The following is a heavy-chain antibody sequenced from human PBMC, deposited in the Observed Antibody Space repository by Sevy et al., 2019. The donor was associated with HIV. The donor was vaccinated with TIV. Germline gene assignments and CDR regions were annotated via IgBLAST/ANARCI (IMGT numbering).Heavy chain of an antibody. CDR2: ISFSSNYI. CDR1: GFTFSTYP. CDR3: ARPYGSGSWEAFDL. Sequence: GGSLRLSCEASGFTFSTYPMNWVRQAPGKGLEWVSSISFSSNYIYYADSVKGRFTIFRDNAKNSVYLQMNSLRVEDTAVYYCARPYGSGSWEAFDLWGQGTLVTVSS. J-gene: IGHJ3*01. D-gene: IGHD3-10*01. V-gene: IGHV3-21*01.